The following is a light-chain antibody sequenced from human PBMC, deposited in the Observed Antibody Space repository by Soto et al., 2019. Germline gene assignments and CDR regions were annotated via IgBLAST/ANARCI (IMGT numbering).Light chain of an antibody. Sequence: EIVLTQSPATLSSSPGERATLSCRASQSVSSSYLAWYQQKPGQAPRLLIYGTSTRATGIPDRFSGSGSGTDFTLTISRLEPEDFAVYYCQHYGNSPRTFGQGTKVDIK. CDR3: QHYGNSPRT. V-gene: IGKV3-20*01. J-gene: IGKJ1*01. CDR2: GTS. CDR1: QSVSSSY.